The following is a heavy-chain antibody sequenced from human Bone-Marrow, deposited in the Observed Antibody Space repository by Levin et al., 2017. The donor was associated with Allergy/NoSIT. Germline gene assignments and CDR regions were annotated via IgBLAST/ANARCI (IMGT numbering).Heavy chain of an antibody. V-gene: IGHV3-30*18. CDR3: AKDFYTTVVTGRGLTDAFDI. Sequence: GGSLRLSCAASGFTFSSYGMHWVRQAPGKGLEWVAVISYDGSNKYYADSVKGRFTISRDNSKNTLYLQMNSLRAEDTAVYYCAKDFYTTVVTGRGLTDAFDIWGQGTMVTVSS. J-gene: IGHJ3*02. CDR2: ISYDGSNK. D-gene: IGHD4-23*01. CDR1: GFTFSSYG.